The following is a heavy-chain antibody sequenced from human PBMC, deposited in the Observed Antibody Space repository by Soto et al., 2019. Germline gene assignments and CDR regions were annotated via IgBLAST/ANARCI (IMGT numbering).Heavy chain of an antibody. CDR3: AKDAFPFGYSSYPAVWYYYYGMDV. J-gene: IGHJ6*02. CDR2: ISYDGSNK. V-gene: IGHV3-30*18. CDR1: GFTFSSYG. D-gene: IGHD6-13*01. Sequence: GEYLKISCAASGFTFSSYGMHWVRQAPGKGLEWVAVISYDGSNKYYADSVKGRFTISRDNSKNTLYLQMNSLRAEDTAVYYCAKDAFPFGYSSYPAVWYYYYGMDVWGQGTTVTVSS.